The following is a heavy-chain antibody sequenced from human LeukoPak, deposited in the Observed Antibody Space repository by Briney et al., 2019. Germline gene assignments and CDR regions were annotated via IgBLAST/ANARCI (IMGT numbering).Heavy chain of an antibody. V-gene: IGHV4-59*01. Sequence: PSETLSLTCTVSAGSISSYYGSWIRHPPAKGLEGIGYIYYSGSTNYNPSLKSRVTISVYTSKNQFSLKLSSVTAADTAVYYCAAQTAIIDSWGQGTLVTVSS. CDR1: AGSISSYY. CDR3: AAQTAIIDS. D-gene: IGHD2-21*02. CDR2: IYYSGST. J-gene: IGHJ4*02.